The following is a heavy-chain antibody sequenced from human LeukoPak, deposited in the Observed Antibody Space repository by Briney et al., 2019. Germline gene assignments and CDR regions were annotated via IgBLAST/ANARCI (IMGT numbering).Heavy chain of an antibody. CDR3: AKLSLRFLEWLLIRVIGSYYFDY. V-gene: IGHV3-23*01. J-gene: IGHJ4*02. Sequence: GGSLRLSCAASGFTFSSYAMSWVRQAPGKGLDWVSPISGSGGSTYYADSVKGRFTISRDNSKNTLYLQMNSLRAEDTAVYYCAKLSLRFLEWLLIRVIGSYYFDYWGQGTLVTVSS. CDR1: GFTFSSYA. D-gene: IGHD3-3*01. CDR2: ISGSGGST.